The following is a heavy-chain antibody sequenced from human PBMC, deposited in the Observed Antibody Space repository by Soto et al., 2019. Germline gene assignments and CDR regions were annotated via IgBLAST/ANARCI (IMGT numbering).Heavy chain of an antibody. D-gene: IGHD3-3*01. J-gene: IGHJ4*02. Sequence: EVQLVESGGDLVQPGGFLRLSCATSGFTFSRYWMHWVRQVPGKGLVWVSRINSDGSSISYSDSVKGRFTISRDNAKNTLYLQRNSLRVEDTAVYYCARLPVDTITSLDYWRQGTLVTVSS. CDR2: INSDGSSI. V-gene: IGHV3-74*01. CDR3: ARLPVDTITSLDY. CDR1: GFTFSRYW.